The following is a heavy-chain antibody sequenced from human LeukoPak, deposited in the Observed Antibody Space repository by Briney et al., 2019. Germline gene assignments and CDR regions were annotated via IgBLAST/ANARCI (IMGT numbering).Heavy chain of an antibody. CDR2: ISAYNGNT. D-gene: IGHD1-26*01. CDR1: GYTFTSYG. CDR3: ARDGDLVGATTYFDY. V-gene: IGHV1-18*01. Sequence: ASVKVSCKASGYTFTSYGISWVRQAPGQGLEWMGWISAYNGNTNYAQKLQGRVTMTTDTSTSTAYMELRSLRSDDTAVYYCARDGDLVGATTYFDYWGQGTLVTASS. J-gene: IGHJ4*02.